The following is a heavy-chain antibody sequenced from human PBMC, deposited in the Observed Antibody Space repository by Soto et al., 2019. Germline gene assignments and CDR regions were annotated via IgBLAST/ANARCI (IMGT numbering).Heavy chain of an antibody. D-gene: IGHD4-17*01. V-gene: IGHV3-74*01. Sequence: PGGSPRLCCAASGFTFSSYWMHGVRQAPGKGLVWVSRINSDGSSTSYADSVKGRFTISRDNAKNTLYLQMNSLRAEDTAVYYCARDRGLSSDGDYLYYYYYMDVWGKGTTVTVSS. J-gene: IGHJ6*03. CDR3: ARDRGLSSDGDYLYYYYYMDV. CDR1: GFTFSSYW. CDR2: INSDGSST.